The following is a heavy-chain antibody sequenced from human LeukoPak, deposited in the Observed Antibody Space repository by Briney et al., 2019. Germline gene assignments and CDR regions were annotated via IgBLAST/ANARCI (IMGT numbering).Heavy chain of an antibody. V-gene: IGHV1-18*01. CDR1: GYRVSSFA. J-gene: IGHJ3*01. D-gene: IGHD1-14*01. CDR3: ARDKPGWGAFDV. CDR2: IAANNDHT. Sequence: ASVKVSCKASGYRVSSFAIIWVRQAPGQGLECLGWIAANNDHTHYALNVQGGVTMTTDTSTDTAYMELRNLRSDDTAVYFCARDKPGWGAFDVWGQGTVVTVSS.